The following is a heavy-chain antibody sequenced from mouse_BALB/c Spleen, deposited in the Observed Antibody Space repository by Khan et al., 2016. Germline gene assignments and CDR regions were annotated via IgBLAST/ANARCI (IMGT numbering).Heavy chain of an antibody. J-gene: IGHJ3*01. CDR3: ARALYDYDGAY. CDR2: INPSNGRT. V-gene: IGHV1S81*02. D-gene: IGHD2-4*01. Sequence: QVQLQQPGAELVKPGASVKLSCKASGYTFTSYWMHWVKQRPGQGLEWIGEINPSNGRTNYNEKFKSKATLTVDKSSSTAYMQLRSLTSEDSAVYYCARALYDYDGAYWGQGTLVTVSA. CDR1: GYTFTSYW.